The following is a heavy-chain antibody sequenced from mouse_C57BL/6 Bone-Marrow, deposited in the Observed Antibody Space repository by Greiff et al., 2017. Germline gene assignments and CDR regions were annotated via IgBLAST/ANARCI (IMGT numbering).Heavy chain of an antibody. V-gene: IGHV5-6*01. CDR2: ISSGGSYT. CDR1: GFTFSSYG. CDR3: ARQGIYYYGSSYDWFAY. Sequence: EVQLVESGGDLVKPGGSLKLSCAASGFTFSSYGMSWVRQTPDKRLEWVATISSGGSYTYYPDSVQGRFTISRDNAKNTLYLQMSSLKSEDTAMYYCARQGIYYYGSSYDWFAYWGQGTLVTVSA. D-gene: IGHD1-1*01. J-gene: IGHJ3*01.